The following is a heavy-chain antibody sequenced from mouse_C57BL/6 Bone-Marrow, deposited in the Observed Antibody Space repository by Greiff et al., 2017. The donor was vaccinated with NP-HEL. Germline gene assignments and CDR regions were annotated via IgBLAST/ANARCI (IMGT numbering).Heavy chain of an antibody. CDR3: TRRRSYYYGSSYFDY. D-gene: IGHD1-1*01. CDR2: IDPETGGT. Sequence: QLQQSGAELVRPGASVTLSCKASGYTFTDYEMHWVKQTPVHGLEWIGAIDPETGGTAYNQKFKGKAILTADKSSSTAYMELRSLTSEDSAVYYCTRRRSYYYGSSYFDYWGQGTTLTVSS. V-gene: IGHV1-15*01. J-gene: IGHJ2*01. CDR1: GYTFTDYE.